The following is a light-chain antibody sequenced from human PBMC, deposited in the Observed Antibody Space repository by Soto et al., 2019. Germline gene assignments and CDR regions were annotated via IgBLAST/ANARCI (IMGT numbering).Light chain of an antibody. CDR2: EVS. J-gene: IGLJ2*01. V-gene: IGLV2-8*01. CDR1: RTGVGGYNY. Sequence: QSVLTQPPSASGSPGQSVTISCTETRTGVGGYNYVSWYQHHPGKAPKLMIYEVSRRPSGVPDRFSGSKSGNTASLTVSGLQAEDEGDYYCSSYAGSNNLIFGGGTKLTVL. CDR3: SSYAGSNNLI.